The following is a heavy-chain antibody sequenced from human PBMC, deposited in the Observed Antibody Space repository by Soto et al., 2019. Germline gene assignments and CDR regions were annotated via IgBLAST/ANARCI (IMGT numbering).Heavy chain of an antibody. CDR2: TYYRSKWYN. CDR3: ARDIDSSGSHGIDF. D-gene: IGHD3-22*01. CDR1: GDSASSNSAA. Sequence: SQTLSLTCAISGDSASSNSAAWNWIRQSPSRGLEWLGRTYYRSKWYNDYAESVRSRITINPDTSKNQFSLQLNSVTPEDTAVYYCARDIDSSGSHGIDFWGQGTLVTVSS. V-gene: IGHV6-1*01. J-gene: IGHJ4*02.